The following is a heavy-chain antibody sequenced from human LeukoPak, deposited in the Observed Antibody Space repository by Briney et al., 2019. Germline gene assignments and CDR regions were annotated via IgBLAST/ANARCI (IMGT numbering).Heavy chain of an antibody. D-gene: IGHD3-22*01. CDR2: ISRSSTYI. Sequence: GGSLRLSCAASRFTFSTYSMNWVRQAPGKGLEWVSSISRSSTYIYYADSVKGRFTISRDNAENSLYLQMNSLRAEDTAVYYCARSGREGRGYYFGVLYYYQMDVWGKGTTVTVSS. J-gene: IGHJ6*03. CDR1: RFTFSTYS. V-gene: IGHV3-21*01. CDR3: ARSGREGRGYYFGVLYYYQMDV.